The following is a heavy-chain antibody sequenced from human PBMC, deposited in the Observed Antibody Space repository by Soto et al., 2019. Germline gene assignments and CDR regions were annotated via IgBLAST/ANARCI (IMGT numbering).Heavy chain of an antibody. CDR1: GYSFTSYW. Sequence: LGESLKLSCKGSGYSFTSYWISWVRQMPGKGLEWMGRIDPSDSYTNYSPSFQGHVTISADKSISTAYLQWSSLKASDTAMYYCERHGSGWQGGNWFDPWGQGTLVTVSS. CDR2: IDPSDSYT. V-gene: IGHV5-10-1*01. J-gene: IGHJ5*02. D-gene: IGHD6-19*01. CDR3: ERHGSGWQGGNWFDP.